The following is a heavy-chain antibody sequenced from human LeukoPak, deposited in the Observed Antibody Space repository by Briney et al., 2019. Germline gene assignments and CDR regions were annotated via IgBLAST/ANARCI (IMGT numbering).Heavy chain of an antibody. CDR3: ARRSSSGGYFDY. CDR1: GFTFSSYA. CDR2: ITGSGDST. Sequence: GGSLRLSCAASGFTFSSYAMSWVRQAPGKGLEWVSAITGSGDSTYYADSVKGRFTFSRDKSKNTLYLQMNSLRAEDTAVYYCARRSSSGGYFDYWGQGTLVTVSS. D-gene: IGHD3-22*01. J-gene: IGHJ4*02. V-gene: IGHV3-23*01.